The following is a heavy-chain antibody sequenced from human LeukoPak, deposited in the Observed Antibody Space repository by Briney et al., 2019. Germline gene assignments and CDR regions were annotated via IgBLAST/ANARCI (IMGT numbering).Heavy chain of an antibody. J-gene: IGHJ6*02. CDR2: INPNSGGT. Sequence: GASVNVSCKASGYTFTGYYMHWVRQAPGQGLEWMGWINPNSGGTNYAQKFQGWVTMTRDTSISTAYMELSRLRSDDTAVYYCARARGVTVLYYYYGMDVWGQGTTVTVSS. V-gene: IGHV1-2*04. D-gene: IGHD2-21*02. CDR1: GYTFTGYY. CDR3: ARARGVTVLYYYYGMDV.